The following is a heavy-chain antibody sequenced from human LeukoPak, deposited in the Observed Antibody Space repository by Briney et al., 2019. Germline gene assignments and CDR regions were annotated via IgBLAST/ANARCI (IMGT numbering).Heavy chain of an antibody. Sequence: GASVKISCKASGYTFTTYYMHWVRQAPGQGLEWMGIINPSSGSSSYGHKFQGRVTMTRDTSTSTVYMELSSLRSEDTAVYYCARQGRGVNQLLLYYFDYWGQGTLVTVSS. D-gene: IGHD2-2*01. CDR1: GYTFTTYY. CDR3: ARQGRGVNQLLLYYFDY. J-gene: IGHJ4*02. V-gene: IGHV1-46*01. CDR2: INPSSGSS.